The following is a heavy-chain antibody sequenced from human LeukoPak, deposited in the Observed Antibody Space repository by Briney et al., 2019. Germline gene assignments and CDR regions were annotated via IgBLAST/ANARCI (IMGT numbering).Heavy chain of an antibody. CDR3: TRQTDCSGGSCYSNWDYYYMDV. Sequence: GGSLRPSRTASGFTLSSYEMSWIRQAPGKGLEWVSSVDYSGGDTHYADSVMGRFTISRDNSKNTLYLQLNSLKTEDTAVYYCTRQTDCSGGSCYSNWDYYYMDVWGKGTTVTVSS. J-gene: IGHJ6*03. D-gene: IGHD2-15*01. V-gene: IGHV3-23*01. CDR2: VDYSGGDT. CDR1: GFTLSSYE.